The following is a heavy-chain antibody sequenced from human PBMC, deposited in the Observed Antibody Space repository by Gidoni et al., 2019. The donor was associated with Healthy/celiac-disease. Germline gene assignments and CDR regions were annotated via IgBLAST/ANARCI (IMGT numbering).Heavy chain of an antibody. CDR2: IIPIFGKE. D-gene: IGHD3-3*01. V-gene: IGHV1-69*08. Sequence: QVQLVQSGAEVKKPGSSVMVSCKASGGTFSSYTISWGRQAPGQGLEWMGRIIPIFGKEKYEQKFQGRVTITADKSTSTAYMELSSLRSGDTAVYYGAGDRVGTIFGVAAEGWFDPWGQGTLVTVSS. CDR1: GGTFSSYT. CDR3: AGDRVGTIFGVAAEGWFDP. J-gene: IGHJ5*02.